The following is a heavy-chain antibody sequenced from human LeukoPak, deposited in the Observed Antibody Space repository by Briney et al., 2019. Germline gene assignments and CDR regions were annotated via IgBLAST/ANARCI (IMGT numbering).Heavy chain of an antibody. V-gene: IGHV1-8*03. CDR3: ARVVAGTGYAFDI. CDR1: GYTFTSYD. J-gene: IGHJ3*02. CDR2: MNPNSGNT. Sequence: ASVKVSCKASGYTFTSYDINWVRQATGQGLEWMGWMNPNSGNTGYAQKFRGRVTITRNTSISTAYMELSSLRSEDTAVYYCARVVAGTGYAFDIWGQGTMVTISS. D-gene: IGHD6-19*01.